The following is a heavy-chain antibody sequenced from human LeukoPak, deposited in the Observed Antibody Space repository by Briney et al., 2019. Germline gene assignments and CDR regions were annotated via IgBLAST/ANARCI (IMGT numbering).Heavy chain of an antibody. J-gene: IGHJ4*02. CDR2: ISGSGGST. D-gene: IGHD3-22*01. CDR3: AKDSYRYYYDTSGYHYDY. CDR1: GFTFSSYG. Sequence: GGSLRLSCAASGFTFSSYGMNWVRQAPGKGLEWVSGISGSGGSTYYADSVKGRFTISRDNSKNTLYLQTNSLRAEDTAVYYCAKDSYRYYYDTSGYHYDYWGQGTLVTVSS. V-gene: IGHV3-23*01.